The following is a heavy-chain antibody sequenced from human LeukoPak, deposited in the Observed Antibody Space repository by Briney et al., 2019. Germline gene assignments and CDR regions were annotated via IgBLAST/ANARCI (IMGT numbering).Heavy chain of an antibody. CDR3: ARGSGSYSFNLLGFDP. CDR2: ISSSSSTI. J-gene: IGHJ5*02. CDR1: GFTFSSYS. V-gene: IGHV3-48*01. D-gene: IGHD1-26*01. Sequence: GGSLRLSCAASGFTFSSYSMNWVRQAPGEGLEWVSYISSSSSTIYYADSVKGRFTISRDNAKNSLYLQMNSLRAEDTAVYYCARGSGSYSFNLLGFDPWGQGTLVTVSS.